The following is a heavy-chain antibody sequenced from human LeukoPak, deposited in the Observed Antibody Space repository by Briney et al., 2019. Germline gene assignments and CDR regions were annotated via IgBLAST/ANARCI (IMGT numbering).Heavy chain of an antibody. Sequence: ASVNVSCKASGYTFTGYYMHWVRQAPGQGLEWMGWINPNSGGTNYAQKFQGRVTMTRDTSISTAYMELSRLRSDDTAVYYCARDLFLGYCSSTSCNDNWFDPWGQGTLVTVSS. V-gene: IGHV1-2*02. D-gene: IGHD2-2*01. CDR2: INPNSGGT. CDR3: ARDLFLGYCSSTSCNDNWFDP. J-gene: IGHJ5*02. CDR1: GYTFTGYY.